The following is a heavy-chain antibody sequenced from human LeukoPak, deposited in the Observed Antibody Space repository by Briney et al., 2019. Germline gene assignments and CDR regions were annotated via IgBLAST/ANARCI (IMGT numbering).Heavy chain of an antibody. D-gene: IGHD2-15*01. V-gene: IGHV4-59*12. CDR1: GGSISSYY. CDR2: IYYSGST. Sequence: SETLSLTCTVSGGSISSYYWSWIRQPPGKGLEWIGSIYYSGSTYYNPSLKSRVTISVDTSKNQFSLKLSSVTAADTAVYYCARDSVAILVGGDAFDIWGQGTMVTVSS. CDR3: ARDSVAILVGGDAFDI. J-gene: IGHJ3*02.